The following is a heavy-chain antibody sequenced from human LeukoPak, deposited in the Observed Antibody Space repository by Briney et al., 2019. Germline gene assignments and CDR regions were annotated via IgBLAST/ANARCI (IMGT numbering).Heavy chain of an antibody. CDR1: GFTFSSYN. CDR3: ARDRLYCGGDCYSDY. Sequence: GGSLRLSCAASGFTFSSYNMNWVRQAPGKGLEWVSSIGSSSSYTYYADSVKGRFTISRDNARNSLYLQMNSLRAEDTAIYYCARDRLYCGGDCYSDYWGQGTLVTVSS. D-gene: IGHD2-21*02. V-gene: IGHV3-21*01. J-gene: IGHJ4*02. CDR2: IGSSSSYT.